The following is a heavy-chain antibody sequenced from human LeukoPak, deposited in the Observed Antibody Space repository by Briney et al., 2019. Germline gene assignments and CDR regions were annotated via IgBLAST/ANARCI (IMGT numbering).Heavy chain of an antibody. CDR2: ISGSGTDT. CDR3: AKGSLGSWYFFDY. CDR1: GFTFGRFA. J-gene: IGHJ4*02. D-gene: IGHD6-13*01. Sequence: HSGGSLRLSCAASGFTFGRFAMSWVRQAPGRGPEWVSTISGSGTDTYYADSVKGRFTISRDNSKNTLYLKMNSLRAEDTALYYCAKGSLGSWYFFDYWGQGALVTVSS. V-gene: IGHV3-23*01.